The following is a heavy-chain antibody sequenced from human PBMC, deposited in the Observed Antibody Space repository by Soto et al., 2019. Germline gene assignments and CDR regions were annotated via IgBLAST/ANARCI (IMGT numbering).Heavy chain of an antibody. Sequence: SETLSLTCTVSGESISSGENYWTWIRQPPGKDLEWIGYISYTGSTHYNPSVRSRVSISMDTSKNQFSLKLSSVTAADTAVYSCARDSVQFLFDPWGQGILVTVSS. D-gene: IGHD3-3*01. V-gene: IGHV4-30-4*01. CDR3: ARDSVQFLFDP. J-gene: IGHJ5*02. CDR1: GESISSGENY. CDR2: ISYTGST.